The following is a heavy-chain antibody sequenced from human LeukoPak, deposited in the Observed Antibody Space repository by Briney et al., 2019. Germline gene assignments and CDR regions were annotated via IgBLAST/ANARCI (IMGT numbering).Heavy chain of an antibody. CDR1: GGTFSSYA. Sequence: SVKVSCKASGGTFSSYAISWVRQAPGQGLEWMGRIIPILGIANYAQKFQGRVTITADKSTSTAYMELSSLRSEDTAVYYCAKDTGSPADAITMEGNAFDIWGQGTMVAVSS. V-gene: IGHV1-69*04. J-gene: IGHJ3*02. CDR3: AKDTGSPADAITMEGNAFDI. CDR2: IIPILGIA. D-gene: IGHD3-3*01.